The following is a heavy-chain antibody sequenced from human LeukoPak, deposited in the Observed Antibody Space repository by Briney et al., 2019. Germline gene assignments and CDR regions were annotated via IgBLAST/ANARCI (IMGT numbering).Heavy chain of an antibody. D-gene: IGHD6-13*01. CDR2: SYYSGST. V-gene: IGHV4-39*07. J-gene: IGHJ4*01. Sequence: SETLSLTCSVSVGSISSSSYYWGWIRQPPGKGLEWIGSSYYSGSTYYNPSLKIHVTISVDPSKNQFSLELRSVTGSDTAVYYCARLDSEQLGFDDWGQGTLVTVSS. CDR1: VGSISSSSYY. CDR3: ARLDSEQLGFDD.